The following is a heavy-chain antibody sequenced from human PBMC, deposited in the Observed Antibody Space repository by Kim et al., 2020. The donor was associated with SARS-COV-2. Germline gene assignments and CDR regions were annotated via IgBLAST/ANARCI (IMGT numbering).Heavy chain of an antibody. V-gene: IGHV3-72*01. Sequence: VGSLRLSCGASGLNFSDHYMDWVRQAPGKGLEWVCRSRDRANSYTTEYAASVKGRFAISRDHSQNSVHLQMQDLKVEDTAIYYCNRRIFDAFDIWGQGA. CDR3: NRRIFDAFDI. CDR2: SRDRANSYTT. J-gene: IGHJ3*02. CDR1: GLNFSDHY. D-gene: IGHD1-20*01.